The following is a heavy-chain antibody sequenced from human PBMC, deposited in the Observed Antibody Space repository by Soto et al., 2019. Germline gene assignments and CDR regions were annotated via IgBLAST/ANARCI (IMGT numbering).Heavy chain of an antibody. CDR2: ISYDGSNK. Sequence: QVQLVESGGGVVQPGRSLRLSCAASGFTFSSYGMHWVRQAPGKGLEWVAVISYDGSNKYYADSVKGRFTISRDNSKNTLYLQMNSLRAEDMAVYYCAKTSVETPDWYFDLWGRGTLVTVSS. CDR1: GFTFSSYG. V-gene: IGHV3-30*18. CDR3: AKTSVETPDWYFDL. J-gene: IGHJ2*01.